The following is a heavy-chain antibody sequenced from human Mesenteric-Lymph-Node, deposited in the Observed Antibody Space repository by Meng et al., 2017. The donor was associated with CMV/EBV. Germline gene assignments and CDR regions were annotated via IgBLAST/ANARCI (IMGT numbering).Heavy chain of an antibody. D-gene: IGHD3-10*01. V-gene: IGHV4-39*01. Sequence: QLQLQESGPGLVKPSETLSRTCPGSGGSISSSSYYWGWIRQPPGKGLEWIGSIYYSGSTYYNPSLKSRVTISVDTSKNQFSLKLSSVTAADTAVYYCARPHYYGSGSSPWFDPWGQGTLVTVSS. CDR2: IYYSGST. J-gene: IGHJ5*02. CDR1: GGSISSSSYY. CDR3: ARPHYYGSGSSPWFDP.